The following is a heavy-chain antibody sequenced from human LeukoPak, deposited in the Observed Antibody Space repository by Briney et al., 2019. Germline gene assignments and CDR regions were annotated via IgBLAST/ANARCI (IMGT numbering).Heavy chain of an antibody. J-gene: IGHJ4*02. D-gene: IGHD3-10*01. CDR1: GGSISSSSYY. CDR2: IYYSGST. V-gene: IGHV4-39*07. Sequence: SETLSLTCTVSGGSISSSSYYWGWIRQPPGKGLEWIGSIYYSGSTYYNPSLKSRVTISVDTSKNQFSLKLSSVTAADTAVYYCARSKYYYGSGSHPFDYWGQGTLVTVSS. CDR3: ARSKYYYGSGSHPFDY.